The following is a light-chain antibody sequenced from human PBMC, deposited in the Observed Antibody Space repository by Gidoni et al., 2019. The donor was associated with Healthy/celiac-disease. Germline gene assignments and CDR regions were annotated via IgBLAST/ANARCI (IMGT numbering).Light chain of an antibody. CDR2: EVS. J-gene: IGLJ3*02. CDR3: CSYAGSSTWV. V-gene: IGLV2-23*02. CDR1: SSDVGSYNL. Sequence: QSALPQPAPVSGSPVQSITISCTGTSSDVGSYNLVSWYQQHPGKAPKLMIYEVSKRPSGVSNRFSGSKSGNTASLTISGLQAEDEADYYCCSYAGSSTWVFGGGTKLTVL.